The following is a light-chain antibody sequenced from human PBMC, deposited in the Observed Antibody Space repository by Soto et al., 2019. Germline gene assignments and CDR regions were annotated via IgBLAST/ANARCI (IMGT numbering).Light chain of an antibody. Sequence: AIQMTQSPSSLSASVGDRVTITCRASQGIRNDLGWYQQKPGKAPKLMIYAATSLQSGVPSRFSGSGSGTDFTLTISSQQPEDSATYYCLQDYNYPWTFGQGTKVEIK. CDR2: AAT. CDR3: LQDYNYPWT. CDR1: QGIRND. J-gene: IGKJ1*01. V-gene: IGKV1-6*01.